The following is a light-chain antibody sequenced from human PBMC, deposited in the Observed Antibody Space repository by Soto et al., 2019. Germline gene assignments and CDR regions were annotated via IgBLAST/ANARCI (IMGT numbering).Light chain of an antibody. CDR3: CSYARSNVV. Sequence: QSALTQPASVSGSPGQSITISCTGTASDVGSYNFVSWYQHHPGKAPKLMISEVRNRPSGVSNRFSGSNSGNTASLTISGLQADDEATYYCCSYARSNVVFGGGTKLTVL. J-gene: IGLJ2*01. CDR1: ASDVGSYNF. V-gene: IGLV2-23*02. CDR2: EVR.